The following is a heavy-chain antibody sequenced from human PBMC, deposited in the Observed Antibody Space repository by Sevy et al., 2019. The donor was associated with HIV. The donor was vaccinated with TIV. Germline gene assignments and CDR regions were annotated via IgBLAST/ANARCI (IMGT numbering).Heavy chain of an antibody. CDR3: SKELADDNTYLDF. CDR2: ISGSGVST. J-gene: IGHJ4*02. V-gene: IGHV3-23*01. CDR1: GFTFSSYA. D-gene: IGHD3-22*01. Sequence: GGSLRLSCAVSGFTFSSYAMNWVRQAPGKGLEWVSGISGSGVSTYYEDAVKGRFTISSDNSRNTPYLQINSLRAEDTALYVCSKELADDNTYLDFWGQGTLVTVSS.